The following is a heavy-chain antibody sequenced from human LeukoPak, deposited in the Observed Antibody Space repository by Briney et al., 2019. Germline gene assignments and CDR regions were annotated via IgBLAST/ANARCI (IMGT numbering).Heavy chain of an antibody. D-gene: IGHD3-10*01. CDR1: GFTFTNAW. CDR2: IKSKTDGETT. J-gene: IGHJ4*02. CDR3: TTDLGTYYHGSQRLIPIDY. Sequence: GGSLRLSCVDSGFTFTNAWMSWVRQAPGKGLEWIGRIKSKTDGETTNYAEPVRGRFTISRDDSKSAVYPQMNSLKIEDTAVYYCTTDLGTYYHGSQRLIPIDYWGQGTLVTVSS. V-gene: IGHV3-15*01.